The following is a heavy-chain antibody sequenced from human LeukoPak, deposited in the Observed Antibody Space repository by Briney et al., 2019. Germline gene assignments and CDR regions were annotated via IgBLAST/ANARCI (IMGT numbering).Heavy chain of an antibody. J-gene: IGHJ6*02. CDR3: AREDYGLVWGSYRITRGSLYYYYGMDV. Sequence: PSETLSLTCAVYGGSFSGYYWSWIRQPPGKGLEWIGEINHSGSTNYNPSLKSRVTISVDTSKNQFSLKLSSVTAADTAVYYCAREDYGLVWGSYRITRGSLYYYYGMDVWGQGTTVTVSS. CDR2: INHSGST. CDR1: GGSFSGYY. V-gene: IGHV4-34*01. D-gene: IGHD3-16*02.